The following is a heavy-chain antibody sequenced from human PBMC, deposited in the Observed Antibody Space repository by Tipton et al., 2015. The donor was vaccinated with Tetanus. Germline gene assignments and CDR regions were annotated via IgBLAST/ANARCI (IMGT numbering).Heavy chain of an antibody. D-gene: IGHD2-2*01. CDR1: GGSISSGGYF. Sequence: TLSLTCTVSGGSISSGGYFWSWIRQLPGKGLEWIGYIYYNTGGTYYNPFLKSRVTISEDTSKNQLSLKLSSVTAADTAVYYCVRATRGPDRGVPENFFYYYGMDVWGQGTTVTVSS. CDR2: IYYNTGGT. CDR3: VRATRGPDRGVPENFFYYYGMDV. J-gene: IGHJ6*02. V-gene: IGHV4-31*03.